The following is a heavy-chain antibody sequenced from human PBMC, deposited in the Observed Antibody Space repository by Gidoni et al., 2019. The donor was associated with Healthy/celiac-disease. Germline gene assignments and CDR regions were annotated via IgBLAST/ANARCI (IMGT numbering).Heavy chain of an antibody. J-gene: IGHJ3*02. CDR3: AHRREREYYYDSSGYYPNDAFDI. V-gene: IGHV2-5*02. Sequence: QITLTESGPTLVKPTQTLTLTCTFSGFSLSTSGVGVGWTRQPPGKALEWLALIYWDDDKRYSPSLKSRLTITKDTSKNQVVLTMTNMDPVDTATYYCAHRREREYYYDSSGYYPNDAFDIWGQGTMVTVSS. D-gene: IGHD3-22*01. CDR1: GFSLSTSGVG. CDR2: IYWDDDK.